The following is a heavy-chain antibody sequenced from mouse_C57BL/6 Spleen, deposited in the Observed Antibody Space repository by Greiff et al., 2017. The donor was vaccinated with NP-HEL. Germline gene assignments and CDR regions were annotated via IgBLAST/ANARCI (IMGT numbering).Heavy chain of an antibody. J-gene: IGHJ3*01. V-gene: IGHV1-64*01. CDR2: IHPNSGST. CDR1: GYTFTSYW. CDR3: ARYGYYGSSPFAY. Sequence: VQLQQPGAELVKPGASVKLSCKASGYTFTSYWMHWVKQRHGQGLEWIGMIHPNSGSTNYNEKFKSKATLTVDKSSSTAYMQLSSLTSEDSAVYYFARYGYYGSSPFAYWGQGTLVTVSA. D-gene: IGHD1-1*01.